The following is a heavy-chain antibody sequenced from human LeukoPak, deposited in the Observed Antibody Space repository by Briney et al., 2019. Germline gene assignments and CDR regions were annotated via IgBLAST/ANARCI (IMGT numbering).Heavy chain of an antibody. CDR3: ARPNIIVVVPAHQSGMDV. Sequence: GGSLRLSCAASGFTFSSYAMHWVRQAPGKGLEWVAVISYDGSNKYYADSVKGRFTISRDNSKNTLYLQMNSLRAEDTAVYYCARPNIIVVVPAHQSGMDVWGQGTTVTVSS. J-gene: IGHJ6*02. CDR2: ISYDGSNK. CDR1: GFTFSSYA. V-gene: IGHV3-30-3*01. D-gene: IGHD2-2*01.